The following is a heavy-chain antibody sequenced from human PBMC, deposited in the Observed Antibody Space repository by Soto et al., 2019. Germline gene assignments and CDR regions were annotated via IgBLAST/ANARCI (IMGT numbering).Heavy chain of an antibody. CDR3: ARDGDLVLNMGVALGADFDY. CDR2: ISYAGSNA. CDR1: GFSFSPYA. V-gene: IGHV3-30-3*01. J-gene: IGHJ4*02. Sequence: QVKLVESGGVVVQPGKSLRLSCAASGFSFSPYAMHWVRQAPGKGLEWVAVISYAGSNAYYADSVKGRFTISRDNSKNTLYLQMNSLRPEDTAVYYCARDGDLVLNMGVALGADFDYWGQGTLFTVSS. D-gene: IGHD2-8*01.